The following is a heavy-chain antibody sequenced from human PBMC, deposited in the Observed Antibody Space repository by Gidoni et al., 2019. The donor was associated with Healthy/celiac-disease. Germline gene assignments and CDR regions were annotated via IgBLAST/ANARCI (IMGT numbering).Heavy chain of an antibody. D-gene: IGHD6-19*01. Sequence: QVQLVESGGGVVQPGRSLRLSCAASGFPFSSSAMHWVRQAPGKGLEWVAVISYDGSNKYYADSVKGRFTISRDNSKNTLYLQMNSLRAEDTAVYYCAKASSSGWGGYYYYYGMDVWGQGTTVTVSS. CDR3: AKASSSGWGGYYYYYGMDV. CDR1: GFPFSSSA. CDR2: ISYDGSNK. J-gene: IGHJ6*02. V-gene: IGHV3-30*18.